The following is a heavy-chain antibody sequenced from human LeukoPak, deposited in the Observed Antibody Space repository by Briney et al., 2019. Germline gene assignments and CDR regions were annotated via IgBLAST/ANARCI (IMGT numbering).Heavy chain of an antibody. V-gene: IGHV1-69-2*01. Sequence: GASVKVSCKASGYTFTYYYMHWVRQAPGKGLEWLGRLDPKDVETIYAEKFQGRVTITADTSTDTAYMDLSSLRSEDTAVYYCATGGMVFAMWVNYFDYWGQGTLVTVSS. CDR3: ATGGMVFAMWVNYFDY. J-gene: IGHJ4*02. CDR1: GYTFTYYY. CDR2: LDPKDVET. D-gene: IGHD2-8*01.